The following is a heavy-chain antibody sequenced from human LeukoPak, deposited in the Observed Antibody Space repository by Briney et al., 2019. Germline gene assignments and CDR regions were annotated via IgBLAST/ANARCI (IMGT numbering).Heavy chain of an antibody. CDR1: GFTFLAYW. D-gene: IGHD3/OR15-3a*01. CDR2: VKYDGSTT. Sequence: PGGSLRLSCPASGFTFLAYWLHWVRQAPGKGLVWVSRVKYDGSTTAYADSVKGRFTISRDNTRNILYLEMNSLRVEDTAVYYCARDLNWLLFDYWGQGALVTVSS. J-gene: IGHJ4*02. V-gene: IGHV3-74*01. CDR3: ARDLNWLLFDY.